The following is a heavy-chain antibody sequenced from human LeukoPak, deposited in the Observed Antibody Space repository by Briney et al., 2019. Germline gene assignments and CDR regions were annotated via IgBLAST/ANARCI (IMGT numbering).Heavy chain of an antibody. Sequence: PGGSLRLSXAASGFTFDDYAMHWVRQAPGKGLEWVSLISGDGASTYYADSVKGRFTISRDNSKNSLYLQMNSLRTEDTALYYCATRGYSYALDYWGQGTLVTVSS. V-gene: IGHV3-43*02. D-gene: IGHD5-18*01. CDR3: ATRGYSYALDY. J-gene: IGHJ4*02. CDR1: GFTFDDYA. CDR2: ISGDGAST.